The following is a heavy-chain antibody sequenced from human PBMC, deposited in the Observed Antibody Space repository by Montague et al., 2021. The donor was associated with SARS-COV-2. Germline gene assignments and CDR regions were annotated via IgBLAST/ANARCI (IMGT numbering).Heavy chain of an antibody. D-gene: IGHD3-10*01. CDR1: GASISSRSYY. CDR3: ARRGSSVWGVTVSAGLDY. CDR2: KYYSGST. J-gene: IGHJ4*02. Sequence: SETLSLTCTVSGASISSRSYYWGWIRQPPGKGLEWIGFKYYSGSTYYNPTLKSRVTISVDTSKNQFSLKLSSVTAADTAVYYCARRGSSVWGVTVSAGLDYWGQGILVIVSS. V-gene: IGHV4-39*01.